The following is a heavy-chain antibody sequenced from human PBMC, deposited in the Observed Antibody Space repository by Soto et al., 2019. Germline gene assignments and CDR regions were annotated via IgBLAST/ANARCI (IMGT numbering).Heavy chain of an antibody. CDR2: ISPSGTT. CDR1: SGSLSGYY. CDR3: ARAPKVSGSAQTRPDF. D-gene: IGHD6-6*01. J-gene: IGHJ4*02. Sequence: SETLSLTCSLYSGSLSGYYWSWIRQPPGKGLEWIGEISPSGTTNYSPSLKSRVSISVDTSKNQFSLNLTSLTAADTAVYYCARAPKVSGSAQTRPDFWGQGSMVT. V-gene: IGHV4-34*01.